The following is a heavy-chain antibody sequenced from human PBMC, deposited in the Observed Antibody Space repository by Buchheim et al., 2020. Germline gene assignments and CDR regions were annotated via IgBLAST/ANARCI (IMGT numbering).Heavy chain of an antibody. D-gene: IGHD3-22*01. CDR2: ISYDGSNK. V-gene: IGHV3-30*04. J-gene: IGHJ4*02. Sequence: QVQLVESGGGVVQPGRSLRLSCAASGFTFSSYAMHWVRQAPGKGLEWVAVISYDGSNKYYADSVKGRFTISRDNSKKTLYLQMNSLRAEDTAVYYCARMEHYYDSSGYYPFDYWGQGTL. CDR3: ARMEHYYDSSGYYPFDY. CDR1: GFTFSSYA.